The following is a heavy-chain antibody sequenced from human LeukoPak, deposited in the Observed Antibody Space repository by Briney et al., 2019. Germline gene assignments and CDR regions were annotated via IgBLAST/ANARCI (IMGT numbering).Heavy chain of an antibody. Sequence: PGGSLRLYCAATGFTVSSNYMSWVRQAPGKGLEWVSVIYSGGSTYYADSVKGRFTISRDNSKNTLYLQMNSLRAEDTAVYYCARIFRPYEFGAGGSFDYWGQGTLVTVSS. CDR2: IYSGGST. D-gene: IGHD3-10*01. J-gene: IGHJ4*02. V-gene: IGHV3-66*02. CDR3: ARIFRPYEFGAGGSFDY. CDR1: GFTVSSNY.